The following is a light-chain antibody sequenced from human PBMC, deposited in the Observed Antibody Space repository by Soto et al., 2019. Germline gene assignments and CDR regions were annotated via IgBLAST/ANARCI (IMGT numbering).Light chain of an antibody. CDR2: VAS. CDR1: QNIENY. V-gene: IGKV1-39*01. J-gene: IGKJ5*01. Sequence: DIQMTQSPSSLSASLGDTVTISCRASQNIENYLHWYQQKAGKAPEVLLYVASVLKDGVSSRFCGSGYGTDFTLTITNLQPEDFAMYYCQQSFSSPPITFGQGTRLDIK. CDR3: QQSFSSPPIT.